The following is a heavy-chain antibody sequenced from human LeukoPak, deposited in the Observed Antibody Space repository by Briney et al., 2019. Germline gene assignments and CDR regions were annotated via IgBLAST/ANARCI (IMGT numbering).Heavy chain of an antibody. D-gene: IGHD3-10*01. J-gene: IGHJ4*02. CDR2: IGSSSSYT. CDR1: GYTFSDYY. CDR3: ARVRYGSGSYPLYYFDY. Sequence: GGSLRLSCAASGYTFSDYYLSWIRQAPGKGLEWVSYIGSSSSYTNYADSVKGRFTISRDNAKNSLYLQMNSLRAEDTAVYYCARVRYGSGSYPLYYFDYWGQGTLVTVSS. V-gene: IGHV3-11*06.